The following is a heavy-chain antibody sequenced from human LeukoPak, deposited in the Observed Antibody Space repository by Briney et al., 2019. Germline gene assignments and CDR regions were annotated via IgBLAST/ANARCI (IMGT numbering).Heavy chain of an antibody. D-gene: IGHD6-13*01. V-gene: IGHV4-34*01. J-gene: IGHJ4*02. CDR1: GGSFSGYY. Sequence: SETLSLTCAVSGGSFSGYYWTWIRQPPGKGLEWIGEINHSGSTNYNPSLKSRVTISVDTSKNQFSLKLSSVTAADTAVYYCARARIAAAEDYWGQGTLVTVSS. CDR3: ARARIAAAEDY. CDR2: INHSGST.